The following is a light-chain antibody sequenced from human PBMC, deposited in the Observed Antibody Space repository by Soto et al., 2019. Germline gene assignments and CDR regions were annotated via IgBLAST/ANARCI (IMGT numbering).Light chain of an antibody. J-gene: IGKJ1*01. Sequence: DIQMTQYPSTLSASVGDRFTITCRASQSVSHWLAWYQQKPGKAPKLLIYDASTLESGVPSRFSGSGSGTEFTLTISSLQPDDFATYYCQQSNTYSWTVGQGTKVDIK. V-gene: IGKV1-5*01. CDR3: QQSNTYSWT. CDR1: QSVSHW. CDR2: DAS.